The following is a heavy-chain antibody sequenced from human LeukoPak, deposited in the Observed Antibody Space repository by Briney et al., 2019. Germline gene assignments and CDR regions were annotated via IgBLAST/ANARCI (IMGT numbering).Heavy chain of an antibody. D-gene: IGHD1-26*01. J-gene: IGHJ4*02. V-gene: IGHV4-59*01. CDR3: ARVLRSYYVLYFDY. Sequence: PSETLSLTCTVSGGSISSYYWSWIRQPPGKGLEWIGYISYSGSTNYNPSLKSRVTISVDTSKNQFSLKLSSVTAADTAVYYCARVLRSYYVLYFDYWGQGTLVTVSS. CDR2: ISYSGST. CDR1: GGSISSYY.